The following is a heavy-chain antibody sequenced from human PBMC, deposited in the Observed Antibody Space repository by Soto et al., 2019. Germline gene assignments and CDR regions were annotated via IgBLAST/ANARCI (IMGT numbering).Heavy chain of an antibody. Sequence: SQTLSLTCAISGDSVSSSSVTWNWIRQSPSRGLEWLGRTYYRSKWYNDYAESVKSRITINPDASKNQFSLHLNSVTPEDTAVYYCVRLIGNSWLDFWGQGTLVTVSS. V-gene: IGHV6-1*01. D-gene: IGHD1-26*01. CDR2: TYYRSKWYN. CDR1: GDSVSSSSVT. CDR3: VRLIGNSWLDF. J-gene: IGHJ5*01.